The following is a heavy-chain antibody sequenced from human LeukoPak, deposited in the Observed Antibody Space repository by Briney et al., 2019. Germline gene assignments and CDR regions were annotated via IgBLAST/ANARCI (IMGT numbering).Heavy chain of an antibody. V-gene: IGHV3-48*01. Sequence: GGSLRLSCAASGFTFRSYSMNWVRQAPGKGLEWVSYISSSSSTIYYADSVKGRFTISRDDAKNSLYLQMNSLRVEDTAVYYCARETPRRGETRDGYRWGQGTVVTVSS. CDR3: ARETPRRGETRDGYR. CDR2: ISSSSSTI. J-gene: IGHJ4*02. CDR1: GFTFRSYS. D-gene: IGHD5-24*01.